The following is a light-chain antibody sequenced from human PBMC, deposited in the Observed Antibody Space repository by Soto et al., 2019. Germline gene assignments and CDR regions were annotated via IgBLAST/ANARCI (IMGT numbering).Light chain of an antibody. CDR1: QDVSRW. Sequence: DVQMTQSPSSVSASVGDRVTITCRASQDVSRWLAWYQQKPGKATKFLIYAASNLQSGDPSRFRASGSGTDFTITISTLEPEDFSTSFCQQGNTFPISCGQGTRLDLK. CDR3: QQGNTFPIS. CDR2: AAS. J-gene: IGKJ5*01. V-gene: IGKV1D-12*01.